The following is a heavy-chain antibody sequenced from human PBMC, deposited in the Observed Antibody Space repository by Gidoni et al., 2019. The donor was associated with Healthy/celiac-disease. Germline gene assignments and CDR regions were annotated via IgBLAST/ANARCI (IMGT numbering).Heavy chain of an antibody. V-gene: IGHV4-34*01. CDR2: INPSGST. Sequence: QVQLQQWGAGLLKPSETLSLTCAAYGGSFSGYYWSWIRQPPGKALEWFGEINPSGSTNYNPSLKSRVTISVDTSKNQFSLKLSSVTAADTAVYYCARIRLARAYYYYYYGMDVWGQGTTVTVSS. CDR1: GGSFSGYY. CDR3: ARIRLARAYYYYYYGMDV. J-gene: IGHJ6*02.